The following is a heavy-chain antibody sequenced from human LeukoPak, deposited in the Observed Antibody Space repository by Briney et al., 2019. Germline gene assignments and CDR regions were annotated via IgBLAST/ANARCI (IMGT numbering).Heavy chain of an antibody. J-gene: IGHJ4*02. CDR1: GGTFSSYA. Sequence: SVKVSCKASGGTFSSYAISWVRQAPGQGLEWMGRIIPMFGRANYAQSFQGRVTITADKSTGTAYMELTSLRSEDTAVYYCARDRRGYYDSSGHFDYWAREPWSPSPQ. D-gene: IGHD3-22*01. CDR2: IIPMFGRA. V-gene: IGHV1-69*04. CDR3: ARDRRGYYDSSGHFDY.